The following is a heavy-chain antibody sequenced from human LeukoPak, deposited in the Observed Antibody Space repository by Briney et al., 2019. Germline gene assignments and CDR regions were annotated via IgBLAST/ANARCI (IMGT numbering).Heavy chain of an antibody. D-gene: IGHD2-2*01. J-gene: IGHJ6*04. V-gene: IGHV4-34*01. Sequence: PSETLSLTCAVYGGSFSGYYWSWIRQPPGKGPEWIGEINHSESTNYNPSLKSRVTISVDTSKNQISLKLSSVTAADTAVYYCARGRGYCSSTSCYPHYYGMDVWGKGTTVTVSS. CDR2: INHSEST. CDR1: GGSFSGYY. CDR3: ARGRGYCSSTSCYPHYYGMDV.